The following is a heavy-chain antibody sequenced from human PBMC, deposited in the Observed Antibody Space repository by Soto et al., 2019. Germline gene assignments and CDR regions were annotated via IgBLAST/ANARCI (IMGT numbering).Heavy chain of an antibody. CDR1: GFSFNRFN. J-gene: IGHJ4*02. D-gene: IGHD5-12*01. CDR2: ISGSSTTI. V-gene: IGHV3-48*01. CDR3: ARDPYSRDDIYFDS. Sequence: GGSLRLSCAASGFSFNRFNMNWVRQAPGKGLEWVSYISGSSTTIYYADSVKGRFTISRDNVKNSLYLQMSSLRVEDTAVYYCARDPYSRDDIYFDSWGQGTLVTVSS.